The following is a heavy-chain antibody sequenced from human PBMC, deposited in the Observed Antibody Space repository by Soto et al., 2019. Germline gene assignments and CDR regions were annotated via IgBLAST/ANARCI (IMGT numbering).Heavy chain of an antibody. J-gene: IGHJ4*02. D-gene: IGHD2-15*01. Sequence: PGGSLRLSCAASGFTFSSYGMHWVRQAPGKGLEWVAVISYDGSNKYYADSVKGRFTISRDNSKNTLYLQMNSLRAEDTAVYYRARQSPGDPHMVRGESPYCGSGDCYSLSFDCWCQGTLVTVSS. CDR3: ARQSPGDPHMVRGESPYCGSGDCYSLSFDC. V-gene: IGHV3-30*03. CDR1: GFTFSSYG. CDR2: ISYDGSNK.